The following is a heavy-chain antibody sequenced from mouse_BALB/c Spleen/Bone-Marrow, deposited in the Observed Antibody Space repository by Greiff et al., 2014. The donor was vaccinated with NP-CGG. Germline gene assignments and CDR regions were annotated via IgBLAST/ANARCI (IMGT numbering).Heavy chain of an antibody. D-gene: IGHD2-14*01. CDR1: GFTFSDYY. V-gene: IGHV5-4*02. CDR2: ISDGGSYT. J-gene: IGHJ4*01. Sequence: VQLQQSGGGLVKPGGSLKLSCAASGFTFSDYYMYWVRQTPEKRLEWVATISDGGSYTYYPDSVKGRFTISRDIAKNNLYLQMSSLKSEDTAMYYCARDRGVQGYAMDYWGQGTSVTVPS. CDR3: ARDRGVQGYAMDY.